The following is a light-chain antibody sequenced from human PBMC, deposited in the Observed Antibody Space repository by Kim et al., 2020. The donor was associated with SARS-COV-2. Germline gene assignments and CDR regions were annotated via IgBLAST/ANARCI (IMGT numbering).Light chain of an antibody. CDR2: GAS. V-gene: IGKV3-20*01. Sequence: AVSTPLTCRASQSIRYSYLAWYQQKPGQAPRLLIYGASNRATGIPDRFSGSASGTDFTLTISRLETEDFAVYYCQKYGSSPRFTFGPGTKVDIK. J-gene: IGKJ3*01. CDR3: QKYGSSPRFT. CDR1: QSIRYSY.